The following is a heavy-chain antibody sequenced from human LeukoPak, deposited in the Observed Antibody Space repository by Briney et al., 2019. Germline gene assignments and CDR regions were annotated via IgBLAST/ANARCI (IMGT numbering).Heavy chain of an antibody. Sequence: GGSLRLSCAASGFTFSSYEMNWVRQAPGKGLEWVSYISSSGSTIYYADSVKGRFTISRDNAKTSLYLQMNSLRAEDTAVYYCARVLRVAGDFVYWGQGTLVTVSS. CDR3: ARVLRVAGDFVY. D-gene: IGHD6-19*01. V-gene: IGHV3-48*03. CDR2: ISSSGSTI. CDR1: GFTFSSYE. J-gene: IGHJ4*02.